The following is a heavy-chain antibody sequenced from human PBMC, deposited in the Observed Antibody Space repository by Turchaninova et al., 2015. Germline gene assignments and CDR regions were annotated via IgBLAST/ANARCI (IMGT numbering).Heavy chain of an antibody. Sequence: QVPLQESGPGLVKPSGTPSRTCGVSGASNMSSGWWSWVRQPPGKGLEWIGEIYHTGSTNYNPSLNSRVTITSDTSKNQLSLILNSVTAADTAVYYCARNSGTLDQWGQGTMVTVSS. CDR2: IYHTGST. J-gene: IGHJ4*02. CDR1: GASNMSSGW. CDR3: ARNSGTLDQ. D-gene: IGHD6-19*01. V-gene: IGHV4-4*02.